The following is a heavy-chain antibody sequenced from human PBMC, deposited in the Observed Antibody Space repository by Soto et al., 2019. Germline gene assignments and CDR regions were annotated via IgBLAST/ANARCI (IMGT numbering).Heavy chain of an antibody. D-gene: IGHD5-12*01. CDR1: AFSLTSCS. J-gene: IGHJ5*02. CDR3: AKGEMATIRNSFDP. Sequence: GSLRLSCVTSAFSLTSCSMSWVRQTPGKGLEWVSALSRSGGATYYADSVKGRFTSSRDTSTNTLYLQMSNLRAEDTAIYYCAKGEMATIRNSFDPWGQGTLVTVSS. V-gene: IGHV3-23*01. CDR2: LSRSGGAT.